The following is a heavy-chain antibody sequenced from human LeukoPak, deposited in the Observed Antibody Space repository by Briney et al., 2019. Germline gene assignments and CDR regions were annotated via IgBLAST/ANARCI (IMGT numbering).Heavy chain of an antibody. V-gene: IGHV3-23*01. Sequence: GGSLRLSCAAPGFIFSNYAMSWVRQVPGRGLEWVSTISSRGDSTYVADSVKGRFTISRDNSKNSLYLQMNTVRAEDTAVYYCVKGPRPDITVAHTVENWGQGTLDTVSS. D-gene: IGHD6-19*01. CDR3: VKGPRPDITVAHTVEN. J-gene: IGHJ4*02. CDR1: GFIFSNYA. CDR2: ISSRGDST.